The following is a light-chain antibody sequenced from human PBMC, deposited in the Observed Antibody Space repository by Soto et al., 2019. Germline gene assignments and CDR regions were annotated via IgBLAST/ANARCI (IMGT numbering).Light chain of an antibody. V-gene: IGKV3-20*01. Sequence: EIRMTQSPATLSVSPGDNATLSCRASQSVSSHVVWYQQKPGQAPRLLISDSSTRAPGIPARFSGSGSGTDFTLTISRLEPEDFAVYYCQQYGSSPATFGQGTKV. J-gene: IGKJ1*01. CDR3: QQYGSSPAT. CDR2: DSS. CDR1: QSVSSH.